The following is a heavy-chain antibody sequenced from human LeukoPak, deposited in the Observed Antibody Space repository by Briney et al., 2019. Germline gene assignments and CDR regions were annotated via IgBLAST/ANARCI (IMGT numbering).Heavy chain of an antibody. D-gene: IGHD3-10*01. J-gene: IGHJ4*02. CDR2: IIPIFGTA. CDR3: ARSRRSGSYYTDFDY. V-gene: IGHV1-69*13. CDR1: GGTFSSYA. Sequence: ASVKVSCEASGGTFSSYAISWVRQAPGQGLEWMGGIIPIFGTANYAQKFQGRVTITADESTSTAYMELSSLRSEDTAVYYCARSRRSGSYYTDFDYWGQGTLVTVSS.